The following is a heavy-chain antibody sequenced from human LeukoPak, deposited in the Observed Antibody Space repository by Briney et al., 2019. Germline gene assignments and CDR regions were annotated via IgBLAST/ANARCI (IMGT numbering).Heavy chain of an antibody. V-gene: IGHV3-73*01. CDR3: TRGQYYDFWSGYWGAFDI. CDR2: IRSKANSYAT. J-gene: IGHJ3*02. CDR1: GFTFSGSA. Sequence: GGSLRLSCAASGFTFSGSAMHWVRQASGKGLEWVGRIRSKANSYATAYAASVKGRFTISRDDSKNTAYLQMNSLKTEDTAVYYCTRGQYYDFWSGYWGAFDIWGQGTMVTVSS. D-gene: IGHD3-3*01.